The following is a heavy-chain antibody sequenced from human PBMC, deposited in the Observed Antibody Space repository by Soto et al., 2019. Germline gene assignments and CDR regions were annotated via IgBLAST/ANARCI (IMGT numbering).Heavy chain of an antibody. Sequence: GGSLRLSCAASGFTFSSYAMSWVRQAPGKGLEWVSAISGSGGSTYYADSVKGRFTISRDNSKNTLYLQMNSLRAEDTAVYYCGRIAAAGTWFDYWGQGTLVTVSS. D-gene: IGHD6-13*01. V-gene: IGHV3-23*01. CDR2: ISGSGGST. CDR1: GFTFSSYA. J-gene: IGHJ4*02. CDR3: GRIAAAGTWFDY.